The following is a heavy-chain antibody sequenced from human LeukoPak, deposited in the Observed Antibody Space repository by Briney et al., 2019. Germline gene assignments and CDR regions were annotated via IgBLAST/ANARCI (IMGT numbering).Heavy chain of an antibody. CDR1: GFAFSRFA. V-gene: IGHV3-23*01. J-gene: IGHJ4*02. Sequence: GGSLRLSCVPSGFAFSRFAMSWVRQAPGRGLEWVSAISPSGAETFAADSVRGRFTISRDNSKNTLYLQMNSLRVGDTALYYCAKPSGSHPSYYFNSWGPGTLVTVSS. CDR2: ISPSGAET. CDR3: AKPSGSHPSYYFNS. D-gene: IGHD1-26*01.